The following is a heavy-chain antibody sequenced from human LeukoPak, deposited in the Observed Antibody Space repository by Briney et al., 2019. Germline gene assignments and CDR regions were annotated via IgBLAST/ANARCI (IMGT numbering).Heavy chain of an antibody. CDR3: VSRSGYRIRSDY. V-gene: IGHV4-34*01. Sequence: NPSETLSLTCAVYGGSFSGYYWSWIRQPPGKGLEWIGEINHSGSTNYNPSLKSRVTISVDTSKNQFSLKLSSVTAADTAVYYCVSRSGYRIRSDYWGQGTLVTVSS. CDR2: INHSGST. D-gene: IGHD5-12*01. J-gene: IGHJ4*02. CDR1: GGSFSGYY.